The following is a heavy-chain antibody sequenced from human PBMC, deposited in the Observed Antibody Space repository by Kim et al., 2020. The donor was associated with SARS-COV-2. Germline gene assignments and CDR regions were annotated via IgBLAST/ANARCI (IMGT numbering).Heavy chain of an antibody. V-gene: IGHV3-74*01. CDR3: ARGPF. CDR2: DGTTT. J-gene: IGHJ4*02. Sequence: DGTTTLYADSVKGRFTISRDNSKNTLFLQMTSLRADDTGVYYCARGPFWGQGTLVTVSS.